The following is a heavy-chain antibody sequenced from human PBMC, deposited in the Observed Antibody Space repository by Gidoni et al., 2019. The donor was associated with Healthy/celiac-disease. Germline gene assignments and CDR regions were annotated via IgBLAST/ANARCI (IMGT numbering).Heavy chain of an antibody. V-gene: IGHV1-2*02. CDR1: GYTFTGYY. Sequence: QVQLVQSGAEVKKPGASVKVPCKASGYTFTGYYMHWVRPAPGQGLEWMGWINPNSGGTNYAQKFQGRVTMTRDTSISTAYMELSRLRSDDTAVYYCARDGEAYCGGDCSNGMDVWGQGTTVTVSS. CDR2: INPNSGGT. D-gene: IGHD2-21*02. J-gene: IGHJ6*02. CDR3: ARDGEAYCGGDCSNGMDV.